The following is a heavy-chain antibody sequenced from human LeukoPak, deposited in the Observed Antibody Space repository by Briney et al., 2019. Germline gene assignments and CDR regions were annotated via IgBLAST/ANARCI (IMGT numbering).Heavy chain of an antibody. CDR1: GGSFSGYY. J-gene: IGHJ6*04. V-gene: IGHV4-34*01. D-gene: IGHD3-10*01. CDR2: INHSGST. CDR3: ARIGYYGSGSYYNYYYYGMDV. Sequence: PSETLSLTCAVYGGSFSGYYWSWIRQPPGKGLEWIGEINHSGSTNCNPSLKSRVTISVDTSKNQFSLKLSSVTAADTAVYYCARIGYYGSGSYYNYYYYGMDVWGKGTTVTVSS.